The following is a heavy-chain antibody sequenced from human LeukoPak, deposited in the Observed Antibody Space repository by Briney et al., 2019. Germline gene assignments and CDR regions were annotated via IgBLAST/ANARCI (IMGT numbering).Heavy chain of an antibody. CDR3: AREGYVTRYNTHWFDP. CDR1: GGTFSSYA. D-gene: IGHD4-23*01. CDR2: IIPIFGTA. Sequence: SVKVSCKASGGTFSSYAISWVRQAPGQGLEWMGRIIPIFGTANYAQKFQGRVTITTDESTSTAYMELSSLRSEDTAVYYCAREGYVTRYNTHWFDPWGQGTLVTVSS. J-gene: IGHJ5*02. V-gene: IGHV1-69*05.